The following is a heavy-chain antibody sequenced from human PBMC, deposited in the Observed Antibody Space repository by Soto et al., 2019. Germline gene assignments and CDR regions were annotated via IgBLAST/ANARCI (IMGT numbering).Heavy chain of an antibody. D-gene: IGHD3-16*01. CDR1: GDTFNSYV. V-gene: IGHV1-69*17. CDR2: IIPIIGVT. J-gene: IGHJ4*02. Sequence: QVQLVQSGAEVKRPGSSVKVSCESSGDTFNSYVISWVRQAPGQGLEWMGGIIPIIGVTHYVQKFQGRVTISALSCTGTAYMELTNLGFEDTALYYCARESLGAKGADHWGQGTLVTVSS. CDR3: ARESLGAKGADH.